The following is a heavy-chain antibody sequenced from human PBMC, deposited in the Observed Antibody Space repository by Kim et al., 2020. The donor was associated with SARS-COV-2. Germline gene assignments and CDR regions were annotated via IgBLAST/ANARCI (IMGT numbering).Heavy chain of an antibody. J-gene: IGHJ6*02. V-gene: IGHV3-30*01. D-gene: IGHD4-4*01. Sequence: KGRLTISRDNSKSTLYLQMNSLRTEDTAVYFCARDQSTALEDYYYGMDVWGQGTTVTVSS. CDR3: ARDQSTALEDYYYGMDV.